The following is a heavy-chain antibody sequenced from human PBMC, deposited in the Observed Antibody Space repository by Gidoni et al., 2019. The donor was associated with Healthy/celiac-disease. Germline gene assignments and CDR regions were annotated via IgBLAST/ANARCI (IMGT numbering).Heavy chain of an antibody. CDR1: GYTFTSYG. Sequence: QVQLVQSGAEVKKPGASDKVSCKASGYTFTSYGISWVRQAPGQGLEWMGWISAYNGNTNYAQKLQGRVTMTTDTSTSTAYMELRSLRSDDTAVYYCAREGYCSSTSCYTPEGYNWFDPWGQGTLVTVSS. D-gene: IGHD2-2*02. V-gene: IGHV1-18*01. CDR2: ISAYNGNT. CDR3: AREGYCSSTSCYTPEGYNWFDP. J-gene: IGHJ5*02.